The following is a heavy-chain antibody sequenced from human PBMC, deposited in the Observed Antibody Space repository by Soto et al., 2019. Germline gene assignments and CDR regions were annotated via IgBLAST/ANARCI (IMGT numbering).Heavy chain of an antibody. V-gene: IGHV1-69*01. CDR2: IIPIFGTA. Sequence: QVQLVQSGAEVKKPGSSVKVSCKASGGTFSSYAISWVRQAPGRGLEWMGGIIPIFGTANYAQKFQGRVTITADESTSTAYMELSSLRSEDTAMYYCARDRHSSSWSNNWFDPWGQGTLVTVSS. CDR3: ARDRHSSSWSNNWFDP. J-gene: IGHJ5*02. D-gene: IGHD6-13*01. CDR1: GGTFSSYA.